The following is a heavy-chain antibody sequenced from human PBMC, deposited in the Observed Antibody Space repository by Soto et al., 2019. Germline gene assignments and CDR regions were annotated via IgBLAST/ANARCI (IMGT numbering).Heavy chain of an antibody. V-gene: IGHV3-33*01. CDR1: GFTFSSYG. CDR2: IWYDGSNK. CDR3: ARETDSSSWYLSMHY. D-gene: IGHD6-13*01. J-gene: IGHJ4*02. Sequence: QVQLVESGGGVVQPGRSLRLSCAASGFTFSSYGMHWVRQAPGKGLEWVAVIWYDGSNKYYADSVKGRFTISRDNSKNTLYLQMNSLRAKDTAVYYSARETDSSSWYLSMHYWGQGTLVTVSS.